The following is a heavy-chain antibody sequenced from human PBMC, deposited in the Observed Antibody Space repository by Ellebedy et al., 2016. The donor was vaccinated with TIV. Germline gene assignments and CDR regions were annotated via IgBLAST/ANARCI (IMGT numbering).Heavy chain of an antibody. Sequence: PGGSLRLSCAISGFNFNMFWMSWVRQAPGKGLEWVANIEQDGSEKNYVDSVKGRFTISRDNARTSLELQMNSLRAEDTAVYYCARVPNNFDGSGSYPPDYWGKGTLVTVSS. CDR2: IEQDGSEK. CDR3: ARVPNNFDGSGSYPPDY. D-gene: IGHD3-10*01. V-gene: IGHV3-7*01. J-gene: IGHJ4*02. CDR1: GFNFNMFW.